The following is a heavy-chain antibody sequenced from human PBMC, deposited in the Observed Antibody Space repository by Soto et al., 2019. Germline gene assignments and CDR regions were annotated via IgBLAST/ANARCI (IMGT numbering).Heavy chain of an antibody. J-gene: IGHJ6*02. Sequence: SETLSLTCTVSGGSISSSSYYWGWIRQPPGKGLEWIGSIYYSGSTYYNPSLKSRVTISVDTSKNQFSLKLSSVTAADTAVYYCARDQLLKYYGSGSYYYYGMDVWGQVTTVTVSS. CDR2: IYYSGST. CDR1: GGSISSSSYY. D-gene: IGHD3-10*01. CDR3: ARDQLLKYYGSGSYYYYGMDV. V-gene: IGHV4-39*07.